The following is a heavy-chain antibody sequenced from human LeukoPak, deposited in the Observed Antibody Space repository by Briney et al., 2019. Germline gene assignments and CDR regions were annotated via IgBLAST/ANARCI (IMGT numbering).Heavy chain of an antibody. Sequence: GGSLRLSCAASGFTFRTYSMNWVRQAPGKGLEWVSSITSSSSYIYYADSVKGRFTISRDNAKNSLYLQMNSLRAEDTAVYYCARIHNLGILAHFDYWGQGTLVSVSS. CDR2: ITSSSSYI. D-gene: IGHD1-1*01. V-gene: IGHV3-21*01. CDR3: ARIHNLGILAHFDY. J-gene: IGHJ4*02. CDR1: GFTFRTYS.